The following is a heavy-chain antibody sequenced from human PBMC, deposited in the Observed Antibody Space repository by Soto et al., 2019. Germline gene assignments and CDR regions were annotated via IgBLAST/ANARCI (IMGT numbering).Heavy chain of an antibody. CDR3: STDLGYYGLDV. Sequence: EVQLVESGGDLVKPGGSLRLSCAASGFPFSNGWMSWVRQAPGKGLEWVSRIKSKTDGETRDYAGPVKDRFTISRDDSKKTLYLQMNSLKTEDTAVYYCSTDLGYYGLDVWGQGTTVTVSS. V-gene: IGHV3-15*01. J-gene: IGHJ6*02. D-gene: IGHD2-15*01. CDR1: GFPFSNGW. CDR2: IKSKTDGETR.